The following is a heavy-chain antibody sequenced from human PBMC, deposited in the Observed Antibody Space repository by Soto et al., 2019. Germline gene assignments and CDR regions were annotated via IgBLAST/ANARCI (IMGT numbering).Heavy chain of an antibody. Sequence: LRLSCAASGFTFSSYSMNSARQAPGNGLEWVSSIRGVDNNKYYAASVKGRFTISRDNAKNSLFLHLSGLTADDTAVYYCARDRVRGALPQYGMDVWGQGTTVTVSS. V-gene: IGHV3-21*01. D-gene: IGHD3-10*01. J-gene: IGHJ6*02. CDR3: ARDRVRGALPQYGMDV. CDR2: IRGVDNNK. CDR1: GFTFSSYS.